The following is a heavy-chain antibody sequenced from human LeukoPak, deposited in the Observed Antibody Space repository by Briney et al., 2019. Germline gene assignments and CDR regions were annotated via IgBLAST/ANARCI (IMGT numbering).Heavy chain of an antibody. CDR2: INPNSGGT. D-gene: IGHD3-10*01. CDR1: GYTFTAYY. J-gene: IGHJ4*02. CDR3: ARAYGSGSSYHPDY. V-gene: IGHV1-2*02. Sequence: ASVKVSCKASGYTFTAYYMHWVRQAPGQGLEWMGWINPNSGGTNSSQKFQDRVTLTRDTSIRPAYMELGSLRSDDTAIYYCARAYGSGSSYHPDYWGQGTLVTVSS.